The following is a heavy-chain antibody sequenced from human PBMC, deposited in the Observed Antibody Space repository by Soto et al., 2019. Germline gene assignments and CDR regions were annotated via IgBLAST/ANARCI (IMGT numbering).Heavy chain of an antibody. V-gene: IGHV3-7*04. D-gene: IGHD3-22*01. CDR2: IRPDGSEK. CDR3: ARGDYYDSSGPFSDAFDI. J-gene: IGHJ3*02. CDR1: GFTFITYW. Sequence: GGSLRLSCAASGFTFITYWMSWVRQAPGKGLEWVANIRPDGSEKWYVDSVKGRFTISRDNAKNSLYLQMNSLRAEDTAMYYCARGDYYDSSGPFSDAFDIWGQGTMVTVSS.